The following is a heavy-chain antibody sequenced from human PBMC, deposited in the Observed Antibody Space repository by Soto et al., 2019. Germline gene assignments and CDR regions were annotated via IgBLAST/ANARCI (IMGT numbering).Heavy chain of an antibody. CDR3: ARGIVIVPPYYSCGMDV. CDR1: GFSLSTSGVG. Sequence: QITLKESGPTLVKPTQTLTLTCTFSGFSLSTSGVGVGWIRQPPGKALEWLALIYWDDDKRYSPSLKSRLTLTEDTLKTHVVLTMPNMDPVDTATYYCARGIVIVPPYYSCGMDVWGQWPTVTLSS. D-gene: IGHD2-2*01. V-gene: IGHV2-5*02. CDR2: IYWDDDK. J-gene: IGHJ6*02.